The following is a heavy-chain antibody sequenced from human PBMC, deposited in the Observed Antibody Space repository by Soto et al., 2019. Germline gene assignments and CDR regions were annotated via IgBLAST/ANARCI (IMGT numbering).Heavy chain of an antibody. V-gene: IGHV3-21*01. J-gene: IGHJ6*02. CDR2: ISSSSSYI. CDR3: AGVRQWLGDYYYGMDV. Sequence: PGGSLRLSCAASGFTFSSYSMNWVRQAPGKGLEWVSSISSSSSYIYYADSVKGRFTISRDNAKNSLYLQMNSLRAEDTAVYYCAGVRQWLGDYYYGMDVWGQGTTVTVSS. CDR1: GFTFSSYS. D-gene: IGHD6-19*01.